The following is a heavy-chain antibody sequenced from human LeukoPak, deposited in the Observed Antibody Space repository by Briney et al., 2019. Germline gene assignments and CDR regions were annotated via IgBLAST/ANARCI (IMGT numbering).Heavy chain of an antibody. J-gene: IGHJ4*02. Sequence: GRSLRLSCAASGFTFRNYGMHWVRQAPGKGLEWVAVISYDGNNKYYADSVKGRFTISRDNSKNTVYLQMNSLRAEDTAVYHCAKESGFGELFDYWGQGTLVTVSS. CDR3: AKESGFGELFDY. CDR2: ISYDGNNK. CDR1: GFTFRNYG. V-gene: IGHV3-30*18. D-gene: IGHD3-10*01.